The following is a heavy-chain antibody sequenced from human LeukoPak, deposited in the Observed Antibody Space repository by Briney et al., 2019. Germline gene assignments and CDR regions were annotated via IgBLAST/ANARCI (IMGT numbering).Heavy chain of an antibody. V-gene: IGHV3-23*01. Sequence: GGSLRLSCAASGFTFSRYVMTWVRQAPGKGLEWVSGIGGSGGSTYYADSVKGRLTISRDNSKNTLYLEMSSLRAEDTAIYYCAKDRPNYYDSSGHYYRRDGDYWGQGTLVTVSS. J-gene: IGHJ4*02. CDR1: GFTFSRYV. CDR2: IGGSGGST. CDR3: AKDRPNYYDSSGHYYRRDGDY. D-gene: IGHD3-22*01.